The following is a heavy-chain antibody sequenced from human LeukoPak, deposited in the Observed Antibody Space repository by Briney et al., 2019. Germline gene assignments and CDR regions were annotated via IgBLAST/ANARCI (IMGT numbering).Heavy chain of an antibody. CDR2: MNPKSGGT. D-gene: IGHD3-9*01. CDR3: ARSPDILTGEKFDY. V-gene: IGHV1-2*02. CDR1: GYTFNGYY. Sequence: ASVKVSCKASGYTFNGYYIHWVRQAPGQGLEWMGWMNPKSGGTNYAQKFEARVTMNRDTSISTAYMELSRLRFDDTAVYYCARSPDILTGEKFDYWGQGTLVTVSS. J-gene: IGHJ4*02.